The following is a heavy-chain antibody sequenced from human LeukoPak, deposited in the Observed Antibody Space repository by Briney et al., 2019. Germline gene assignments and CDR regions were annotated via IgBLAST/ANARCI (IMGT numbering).Heavy chain of an antibody. CDR3: ARDYGGSSPFDY. CDR2: ISWNGGGT. J-gene: IGHJ4*02. CDR1: GFTFDDYG. V-gene: IGHV3-20*04. Sequence: GGSLRLSCAASGFTFDDYGMSWVRQAPGKGLEWVSGISWNGGGTAYADSVKGRFTISRDNAKNSLYLHMNSLRAEDTAVYYCARDYGGSSPFDYWGQGTLVTVSS. D-gene: IGHD4-23*01.